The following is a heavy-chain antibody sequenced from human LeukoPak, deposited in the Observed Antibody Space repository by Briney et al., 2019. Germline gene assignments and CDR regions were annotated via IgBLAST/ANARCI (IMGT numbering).Heavy chain of an antibody. V-gene: IGHV3-23*01. CDR3: AKDRVPDNGWNFDM. D-gene: IGHD1-1*01. Sequence: VWSLILSCAASGFTFITYTISWVRQAPGKGLDGVSSIYGVSSKTLYADSVRGRFTSSRDSSQSMVYLPMNGLRVDDTALYSRAKDRVPDNGWNFDMWGQGTMVIVSA. CDR1: GFTFITYT. CDR2: IYGVSSKT. J-gene: IGHJ3*02.